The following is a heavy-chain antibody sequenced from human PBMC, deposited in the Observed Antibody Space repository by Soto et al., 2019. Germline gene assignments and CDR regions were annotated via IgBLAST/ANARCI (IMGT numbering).Heavy chain of an antibody. D-gene: IGHD3-3*01. J-gene: IGHJ6*02. CDR2: ISSSSSYI. V-gene: IGHV3-21*01. CDR1: GFTFSSYS. Sequence: GGSLRLSCAASGFTFSSYSMTWVRQAPGKGLEWVSSISSSSSYIYYADSVKGRFTISRDNAKNSLYLQMNSLRAEDTAVYYCARLWGPYDDFWSGQRSYGKDVWGQGTTVTVSS. CDR3: ARLWGPYDDFWSGQRSYGKDV.